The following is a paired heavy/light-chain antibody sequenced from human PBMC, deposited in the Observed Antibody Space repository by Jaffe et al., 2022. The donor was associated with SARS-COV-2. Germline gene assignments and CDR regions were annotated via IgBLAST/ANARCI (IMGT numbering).Light chain of an antibody. J-gene: IGLJ2*01. CDR3: QSYDSYLTVV. CDR2: GNN. Sequence: QSVLTQPPSVSGAPGQRVTISCTGSSSNIGAGSDVYWYQQLPGTAPKLLFYGNNNRPSGVPDRFSGSKSGTSASLAITGLQAEDEADYYCQSYDSYLTVVFGGGTKLTVL. V-gene: IGLV1-40*01. CDR1: SSNIGAGSD.
Heavy chain of an antibody. CDR3: TKRLPGTVVGRGFDY. CDR1: GFTFSTYA. D-gene: IGHD2-15*01. CDR2: ISGSGAST. Sequence: EVQLLESGGGLVQPGGSLRLSCAASGFTFSTYAMSWVRQAPGKGLERVTTISGSGASTHYADSVKGRFTVSRDNSRNTLYLQMSSLRAEDTAVYYCTKRLPGTVVGRGFDYWGQGTLVTVSS. V-gene: IGHV3-23*01. J-gene: IGHJ4*02.